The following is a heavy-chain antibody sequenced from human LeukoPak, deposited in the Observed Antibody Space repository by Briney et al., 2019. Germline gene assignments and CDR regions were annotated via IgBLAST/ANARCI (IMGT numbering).Heavy chain of an antibody. Sequence: GESLKISCKGSGYSFTSYWIGWVRQMPGKGLEWMGIIYPGDSDTRYSPSFQGQVTISADKSISTAYLQWSSLKASDTAMYYCARDHCGGDCYPLLFDYWGQGTLVTVSS. CDR3: ARDHCGGDCYPLLFDY. CDR1: GYSFTSYW. D-gene: IGHD2-21*02. V-gene: IGHV5-51*01. CDR2: IYPGDSDT. J-gene: IGHJ4*02.